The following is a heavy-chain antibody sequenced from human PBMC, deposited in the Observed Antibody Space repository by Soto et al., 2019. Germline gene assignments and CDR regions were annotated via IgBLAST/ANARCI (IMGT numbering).Heavy chain of an antibody. CDR3: ARAHSSSWYYYYGMDV. CDR1: GGSISSSNW. D-gene: IGHD6-13*01. CDR2: IYHSGST. V-gene: IGHV4-4*02. Sequence: AETLSLTCAVSGGSISSSNWWSGGRQPPGKGLEWIGEIYHSGSTNYNPSLKSRVTISVDKSKNQFSLKLSSVTAADTAVYYCARAHSSSWYYYYGMDVWGQGTTVTVSS. J-gene: IGHJ6*02.